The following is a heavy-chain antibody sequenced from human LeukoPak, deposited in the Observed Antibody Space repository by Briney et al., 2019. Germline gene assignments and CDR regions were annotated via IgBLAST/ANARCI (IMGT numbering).Heavy chain of an antibody. Sequence: SQTLSLTCTVSGGSISSGDYYWSWIRQPPGKGLEWIGYIYYSGITYYNPSLKSRVTISVDTSKNQFSLKLSSVTAADTAVYYCARVSSGWFFDYWGQGTLVTVSS. CDR3: ARVSSGWFFDY. CDR1: GGSISSGDYY. V-gene: IGHV4-30-4*08. D-gene: IGHD6-19*01. J-gene: IGHJ4*02. CDR2: IYYSGIT.